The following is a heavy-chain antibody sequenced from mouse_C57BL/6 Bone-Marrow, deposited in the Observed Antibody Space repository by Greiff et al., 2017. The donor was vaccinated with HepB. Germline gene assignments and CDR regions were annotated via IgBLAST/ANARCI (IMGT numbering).Heavy chain of an antibody. Sequence: VKLQESGAELVRPGASVTLSCKASGYTFTDYEMHWVKQTPVHGLEWIGAIDPETGGTAYNQKFKGKAILTADKSSSTAYMELRSLTSEDSAVYYCTRSGDYGSSSWFAYWGQGTLVTVSA. CDR2: IDPETGGT. CDR3: TRSGDYGSSSWFAY. V-gene: IGHV1-15*01. CDR1: GYTFTDYE. J-gene: IGHJ3*01. D-gene: IGHD1-1*01.